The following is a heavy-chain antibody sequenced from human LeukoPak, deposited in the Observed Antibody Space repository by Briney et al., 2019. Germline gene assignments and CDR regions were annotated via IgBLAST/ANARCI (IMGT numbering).Heavy chain of an antibody. Sequence: GGSLRLSCAASGFTVTSNYMSWVRQAPGKGLEWVSVIYSGGSTYYADSVKGRFTISRDNSKNTLYLQMNSLRAEDTAVYYCAKVLRTVNYFDYWGQGTLVTVSS. CDR2: IYSGGST. CDR3: AKVLRTVNYFDY. J-gene: IGHJ4*02. V-gene: IGHV3-53*01. CDR1: GFTVTSNY. D-gene: IGHD4-17*01.